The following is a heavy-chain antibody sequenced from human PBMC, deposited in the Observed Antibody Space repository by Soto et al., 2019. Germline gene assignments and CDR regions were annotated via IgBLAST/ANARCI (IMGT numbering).Heavy chain of an antibody. CDR2: MNPFSGNA. V-gene: IGHV1-8*01. CDR1: GYTFTSYD. J-gene: IGHJ4*02. Sequence: QVQLVQSGAEVKKPGASVRVSCKASGYTFTSYDIYWVRQATGQGLEWMGWMNPFSGNAVYTQKFQDRVTMTRDTSIITAYMELSGLRSEDTAVYYCTRGQGNHWGQGSLVTVSS. CDR3: TRGQGNH.